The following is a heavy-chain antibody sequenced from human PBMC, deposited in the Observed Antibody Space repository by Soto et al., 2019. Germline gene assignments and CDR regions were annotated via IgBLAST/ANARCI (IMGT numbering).Heavy chain of an antibody. D-gene: IGHD1-26*01. CDR1: GFTFSSYS. CDR3: ARVVISGSYLDY. J-gene: IGHJ4*02. Sequence: EVQLVESGGGLVQPGGSLRLSCAASGFTFSSYSMNWVRQAPGKGLEWVSYISSSSSTIYYADSVNVRFTISRDNAKNSLYLQINSLRAEDTAVYYCARVVISGSYLDYWGEGTLVTVSS. CDR2: ISSSSSTI. V-gene: IGHV3-48*01.